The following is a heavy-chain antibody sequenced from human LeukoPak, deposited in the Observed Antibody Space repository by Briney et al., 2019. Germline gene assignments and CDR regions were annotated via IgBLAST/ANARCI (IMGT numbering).Heavy chain of an antibody. V-gene: IGHV3-48*02. CDR1: GFTFSTYS. D-gene: IGHD3-3*02. CDR3: ARLLATWDYYYMDV. Sequence: GGSLRLSCAGSGFTFSTYSIKCVRQAPGKGLEWVSHIGGSGSFIYYADSVKGRFTISRDNAKNSVYLQMNSLRDEDTAVYFCARLLATWDYYYMDVWGKGTTVTVSS. J-gene: IGHJ6*03. CDR2: IGGSGSFI.